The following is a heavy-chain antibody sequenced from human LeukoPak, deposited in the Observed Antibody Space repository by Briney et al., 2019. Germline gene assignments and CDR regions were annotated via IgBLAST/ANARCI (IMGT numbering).Heavy chain of an antibody. V-gene: IGHV3-48*04. CDR2: ISSRSSTI. Sequence: PGGSLRLSCTASGFTFSNSAMSWVRQAPGKGLEWVSYISSRSSTIYYADSVKGRFIISRDNARNSLYLQMNSLRAEDTAVYYCARGDSSWYDYYGMDVWGQGTTVTVSS. CDR3: ARGDSSWYDYYGMDV. CDR1: GFTFSNSA. J-gene: IGHJ6*02. D-gene: IGHD6-13*01.